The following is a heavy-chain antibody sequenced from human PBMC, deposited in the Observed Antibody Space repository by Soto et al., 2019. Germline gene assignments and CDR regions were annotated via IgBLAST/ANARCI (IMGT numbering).Heavy chain of an antibody. CDR1: AFTSRNAW. J-gene: IGHJ4*02. Sequence: GGALRLSWAASAFTSRNAWMSWFRQAPGKGLEWVGRIKSKTDGGTTDYAAPVKGRFTISRDDSKNTLYLQMNSLKTEDTAVYYCTKDLWCRIVVVGSVLSGWGRXSLVPVSS. V-gene: IGHV3-15*01. CDR2: IKSKTDGGTT. CDR3: TKDLWCRIVVVGSVLSG. D-gene: IGHD2-15*01.